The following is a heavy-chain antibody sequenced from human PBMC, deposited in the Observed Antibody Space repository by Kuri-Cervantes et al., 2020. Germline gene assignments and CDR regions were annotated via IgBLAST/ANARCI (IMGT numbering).Heavy chain of an antibody. J-gene: IGHJ4*02. Sequence: GESLKISCAASGFTFSSYGMHWVRQAPGKGLEWVAVIWYDGSNKYYADSVKGRFTISRDNSKNTLYLQTNSLRAEDTAVYYCARGRDTAMVFDYWGQGTLVTVSS. CDR3: ARGRDTAMVFDY. CDR2: IWYDGSNK. D-gene: IGHD5-18*01. CDR1: GFTFSSYG. V-gene: IGHV3-33*01.